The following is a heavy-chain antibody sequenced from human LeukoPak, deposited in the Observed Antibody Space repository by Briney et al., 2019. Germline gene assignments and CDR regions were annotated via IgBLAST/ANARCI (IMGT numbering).Heavy chain of an antibody. J-gene: IGHJ3*02. Sequence: ASVKVSCKASGYTFTDYYMHWVRQAPGQGLEWMGWINAKSGVTNYSQKVQGRVTLTRDTSISTAYMELSRLRSDDTAVYFCARDIQRVVRFLEWPWAFDIWGQGTMVTVSS. CDR3: ARDIQRVVRFLEWPWAFDI. CDR1: GYTFTDYY. CDR2: INAKSGVT. V-gene: IGHV1-2*02. D-gene: IGHD3-3*01.